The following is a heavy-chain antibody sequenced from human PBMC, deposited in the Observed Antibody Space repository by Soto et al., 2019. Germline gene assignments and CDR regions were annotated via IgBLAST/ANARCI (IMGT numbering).Heavy chain of an antibody. V-gene: IGHV1-8*01. CDR1: GYTFTSYG. CDR2: MNPNSGNT. Sequence: ASVKVSCKASGYTFTSYGINWVRQATGQGLEWMGWMNPNSGNTGYAQKFQGRVTMTRNTSISTAYMELSSLRSEDTAVYYCARGQVSANWFDPWGQGTLVTVSS. J-gene: IGHJ5*02. CDR3: ARGQVSANWFDP. D-gene: IGHD3-16*02.